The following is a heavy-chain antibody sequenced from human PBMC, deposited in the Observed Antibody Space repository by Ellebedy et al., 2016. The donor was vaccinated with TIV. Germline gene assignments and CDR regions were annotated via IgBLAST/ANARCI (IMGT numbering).Heavy chain of an antibody. Sequence: SETLSLXXAVYGGSFSGYYWSWIRQPPGKGLEWIGEINHSGSTNYNPSLKSRVTISVDTSKNQFSLKLSSVTAADTAVYYCAGYCSSTSCSRAFDYWGQGTLVTVSS. D-gene: IGHD2-2*01. CDR1: GGSFSGYY. CDR2: INHSGST. CDR3: AGYCSSTSCSRAFDY. J-gene: IGHJ4*02. V-gene: IGHV4-34*01.